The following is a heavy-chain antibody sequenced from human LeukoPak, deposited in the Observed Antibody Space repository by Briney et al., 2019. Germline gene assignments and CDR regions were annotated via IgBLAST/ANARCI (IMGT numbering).Heavy chain of an antibody. CDR2: INHSGST. D-gene: IGHD5-18*01. V-gene: IGHV4-34*01. J-gene: IGHJ6*02. CDR1: GGSFSGYY. CDR3: ARRRIQLWALGV. Sequence: KPSETLSLTCAVYGGSFSGYYWSWIRQPPGKGLEWIGEINHSGSTNYNPSLKSRVTISVDTSKNQFSLKLSSVTAADTAVYYCARRRIQLWALGVWGQGTTVTVSS.